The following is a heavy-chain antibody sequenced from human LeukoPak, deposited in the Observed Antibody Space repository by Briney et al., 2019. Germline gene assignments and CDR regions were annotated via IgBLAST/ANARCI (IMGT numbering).Heavy chain of an antibody. D-gene: IGHD3-9*01. V-gene: IGHV4-39*07. Sequence: SETLSLTCTVSGGSISSSSYYRGWIRQPPGKGLEWIGSIYYSGSTYYNPSLKSRVTISVDTSKNQFSLKLSSVTAADTAVYYCARVGAGYDILTGQTDWGQGTLVTVSS. CDR3: ARVGAGYDILTGQTD. J-gene: IGHJ4*02. CDR1: GGSISSSSYY. CDR2: IYYSGST.